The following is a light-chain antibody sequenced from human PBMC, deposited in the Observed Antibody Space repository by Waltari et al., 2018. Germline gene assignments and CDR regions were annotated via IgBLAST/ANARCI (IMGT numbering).Light chain of an antibody. Sequence: QSALTQPASVSGSPGQSITISCTGPSRDVGGYNSVSWNQQHPGKATKLMIYDVTNRASGVSSRFTGSKSGNTASLTISGLQTDDEADYYCSSYRKSSTAGGVFGTGTKVTVL. CDR1: SRDVGGYNS. J-gene: IGLJ1*01. CDR2: DVT. CDR3: SSYRKSSTAGGV. V-gene: IGLV2-14*03.